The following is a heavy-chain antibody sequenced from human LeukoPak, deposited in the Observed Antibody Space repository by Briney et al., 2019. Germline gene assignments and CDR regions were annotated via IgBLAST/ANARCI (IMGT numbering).Heavy chain of an antibody. V-gene: IGHV4-39*07. CDR3: ARVLFTEEDAFDI. CDR2: IYFSGRT. Sequence: SETLSLTCTVSGGSFSSSTYYWGWIRQPPGKGLEWIGTIYFSGRTYYNPSLKSRVTMSLDTSKNQFSLNLTSVTAADTAVYYCARVLFTEEDAFDIWGQGTMVTVSS. J-gene: IGHJ3*02. CDR1: GGSFSSSTYY.